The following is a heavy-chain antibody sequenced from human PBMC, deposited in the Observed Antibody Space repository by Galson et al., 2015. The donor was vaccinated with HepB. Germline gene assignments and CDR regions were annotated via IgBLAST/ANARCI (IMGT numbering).Heavy chain of an antibody. CDR3: ASEVSGSY. CDR1: GYTFTGYY. V-gene: IGHV1-2*02. CDR2: INPNSGGT. D-gene: IGHD3-10*01. J-gene: IGHJ4*02. Sequence: QSGAEVKKPGASVKVSCKASGYTFTGYYMHWVRQAPGQGLEWMGWINPNSGGTNYAQKFQGRVTITADESTSTAYMELSSLRSEDTAVYYCASEVSGSYWGQGTLVTVSS.